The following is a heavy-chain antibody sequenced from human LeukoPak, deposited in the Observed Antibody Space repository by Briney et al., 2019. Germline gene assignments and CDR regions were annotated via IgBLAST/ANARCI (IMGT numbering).Heavy chain of an antibody. CDR3: ARDEIVATTKANYYYYMDV. D-gene: IGHD5-12*01. V-gene: IGHV3-7*01. J-gene: IGHJ6*03. CDR2: IKQDGSQK. Sequence: ETLSLTCAVYGESFSGYYWSCIRQPPGRGLECVAHIKQDGSQKYYMDSVKGRFTISRDNAKKSLYLQITRLRAEDTAVYYCARDEIVATTKANYYYYMDVWGKGTTVTISS. CDR1: GESFSGYY.